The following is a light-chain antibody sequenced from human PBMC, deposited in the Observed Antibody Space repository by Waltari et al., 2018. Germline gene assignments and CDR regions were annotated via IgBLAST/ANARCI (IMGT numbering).Light chain of an antibody. J-gene: IGLJ2*01. CDR2: DNN. CDR1: SSNIANNY. Sequence: QSVLTQPPSVSAAPGQTVTISCSGSSSNIANNYVAWYQQLPTTAPKLLIYDNNKRPSGIPDRFSGSKSGTSATLGITGLQAGDEADYYCGTWDSSLSEEVFGGGTKLTVL. CDR3: GTWDSSLSEEV. V-gene: IGLV1-51*01.